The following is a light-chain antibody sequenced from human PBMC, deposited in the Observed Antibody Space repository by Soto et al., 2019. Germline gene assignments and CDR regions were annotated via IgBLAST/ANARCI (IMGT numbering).Light chain of an antibody. CDR3: ETWDSNTHV. CDR2: LEGSGSY. Sequence: QTVVTQSSSASASLGSSVKLTCTLSSGHSSYIIAWHQQQPGKAPRYLMKLEGSGSYNKGSGVPDRFSGSSSGADRYLTISNLQFEDEADYYRETWDSNTHVFGTGTKLTVL. CDR1: SGHSSYI. J-gene: IGLJ1*01. V-gene: IGLV4-60*02.